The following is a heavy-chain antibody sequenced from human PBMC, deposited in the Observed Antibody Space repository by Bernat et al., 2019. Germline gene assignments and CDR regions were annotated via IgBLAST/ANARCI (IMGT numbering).Heavy chain of an antibody. V-gene: IGHV3-66*01. CDR1: GFTVSSNY. Sequence: EVQLVESGGGLVQPGGSLRLSCAASGFTVSSNYMSWVRQAPGKGLEWVSVIYSGGSTYYADSVKGRFTISRDNSKNTLYLQMNSLRAEDTAVYYCARAAVPGIAVAGIDYWGQGTLVTVSS. CDR2: IYSGGST. CDR3: ARAAVPGIAVAGIDY. J-gene: IGHJ4*02. D-gene: IGHD6-19*01.